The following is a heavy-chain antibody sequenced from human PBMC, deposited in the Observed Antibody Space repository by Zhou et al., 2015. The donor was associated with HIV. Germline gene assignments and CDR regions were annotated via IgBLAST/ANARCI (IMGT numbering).Heavy chain of an antibody. Sequence: EVQLVESGGGLVQPGGSLRLSCAAAGFILSGSDMHWVRQASGKGLEWIGRIKTKADNHATVYRASVRGRFFMSRDDSENTVYLQMNSLKTEDTAVYYCARDVDVPAAAPFDFWGQGSLVTVSS. J-gene: IGHJ4*02. D-gene: IGHD2-2*01. CDR1: GFILSGSD. V-gene: IGHV3-73*01. CDR3: ARDVDVPAAAPFDF. CDR2: IKTKADNHAT.